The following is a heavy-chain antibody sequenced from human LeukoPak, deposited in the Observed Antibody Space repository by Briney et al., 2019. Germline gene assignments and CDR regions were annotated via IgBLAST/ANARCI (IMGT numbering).Heavy chain of an antibody. CDR2: IYSGGST. Sequence: GGSLRLSCVASGFTVSSNYMSWVRQAPGKGLEWVSVIYSGGSTYYEDSVKGRFTISSDNSKNTLYLQMNSLRAEDTAVYYCAKEGVVGATEYFDYWGQGTLVTVSS. CDR1: GFTVSSNY. CDR3: AKEGVVGATEYFDY. D-gene: IGHD1-26*01. V-gene: IGHV3-66*01. J-gene: IGHJ4*02.